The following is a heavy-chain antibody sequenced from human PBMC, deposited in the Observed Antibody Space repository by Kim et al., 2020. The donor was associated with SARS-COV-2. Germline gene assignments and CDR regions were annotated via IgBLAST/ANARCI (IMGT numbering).Heavy chain of an antibody. CDR3: TSRRSLRPFDY. J-gene: IGHJ4*02. Sequence: GGSLRLSCTASGFTFGDYAMSWFRQAPGKGLEWVGFIRSKAYGGTTEYAASVKGRFTISRDDSKSIAYLQMNSLKTEDTAVYYCTSRRSLRPFDYWGQGTLVTVSS. D-gene: IGHD3-10*01. CDR1: GFTFGDYA. V-gene: IGHV3-49*03. CDR2: IRSKAYGGTT.